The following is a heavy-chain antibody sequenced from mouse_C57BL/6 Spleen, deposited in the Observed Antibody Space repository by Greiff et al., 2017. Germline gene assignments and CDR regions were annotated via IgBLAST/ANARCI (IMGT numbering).Heavy chain of an antibody. CDR2: INPSSGYT. CDR1: GYTFTSYT. J-gene: IGHJ2*01. V-gene: IGHV1-4*01. CDR3: ARWGWDENFDY. D-gene: IGHD4-1*01. Sequence: VQLQESGAELARPGASVKMSCKASGYTFTSYTMHWVKQRPGQGLEWIGSINPSSGYTKYNQKFKDKATLTADKSSSTAYMQLSSLTSEDSAVYYCARWGWDENFDYWGQGTTLTVSS.